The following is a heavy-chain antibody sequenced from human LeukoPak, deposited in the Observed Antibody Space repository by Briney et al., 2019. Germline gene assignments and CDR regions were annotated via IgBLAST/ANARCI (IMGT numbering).Heavy chain of an antibody. CDR1: GYSISSGYY. V-gene: IGHV4-38-2*02. J-gene: IGHJ6*03. CDR2: ISHSGST. CDR3: ARRYCSSSSCYNPYYYYYMDV. Sequence: SETLSLTCTVPGYSISSGYYWGWIRQPPGKGLEWIGSISHSGSTYYNPSLKSRVTVSVDTSKNQFSLKLNSVTAADTAVYYCARRYCSSSSCYNPYYYYYMDVWGKGTTVTVSS. D-gene: IGHD2-2*02.